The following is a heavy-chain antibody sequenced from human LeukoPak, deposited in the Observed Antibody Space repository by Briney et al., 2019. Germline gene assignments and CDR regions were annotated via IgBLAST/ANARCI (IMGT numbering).Heavy chain of an antibody. CDR2: IYYSGST. Sequence: NPSETLSLTCTVSGGSISSYYWSWIRQPPGKGLEWIGYIYYSGSTNYNPSLKSRVTISVDTSKNQFSLKLSSVTAADTAVYYCARVGAELRLIDYWGQGTLVTVSS. V-gene: IGHV4-59*01. D-gene: IGHD1-26*01. CDR1: GGSISSYY. CDR3: ARVGAELRLIDY. J-gene: IGHJ4*02.